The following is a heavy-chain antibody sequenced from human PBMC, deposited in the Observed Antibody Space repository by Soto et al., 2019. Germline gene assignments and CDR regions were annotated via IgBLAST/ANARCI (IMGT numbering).Heavy chain of an antibody. J-gene: IGHJ3*02. Sequence: GGSLRLSCAASGFTFSSYAMSWVRQAPGKGLEWVSAISGSGGSTYYADSVKGRFTISRDNSKNTLYLQMNSLRAEDTAVYYCAKDPAAWYSGGWGGAFDIWGQGTMVTVSS. V-gene: IGHV3-23*01. CDR1: GFTFSSYA. CDR2: ISGSGGST. D-gene: IGHD6-19*01. CDR3: AKDPAAWYSGGWGGAFDI.